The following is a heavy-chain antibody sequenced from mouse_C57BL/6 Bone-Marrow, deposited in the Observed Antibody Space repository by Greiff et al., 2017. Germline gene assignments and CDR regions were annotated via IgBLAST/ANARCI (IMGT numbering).Heavy chain of an antibody. CDR1: GYAFSSSW. V-gene: IGHV1-82*01. CDR2: IYPGDGDT. J-gene: IGHJ2*01. D-gene: IGHD3-2*02. Sequence: QVQLQQSGPELVKPGASVKISCKASGYAFSSSWMNWVKQRPGKGLEWIGRIYPGDGDTNYNGKFKGKATLTADKSSSTAYMQLSSLTSEDSAVYFCARGSGYTLDYWGQGTTLTVSS. CDR3: ARGSGYTLDY.